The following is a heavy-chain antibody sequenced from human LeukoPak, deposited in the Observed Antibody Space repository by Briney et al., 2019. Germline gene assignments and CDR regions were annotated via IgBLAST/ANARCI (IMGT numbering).Heavy chain of an antibody. Sequence: GGSLRLSCAACGFTFSSYGMHWVRQAPGKGLEWVAVISYDGSDKYYADSVKGRFTISRDNSKNTLYLQMNSLRAEDTAVYYCAKKGSYGSGSFYDYWGQGTLVTVSS. CDR3: AKKGSYGSGSFYDY. V-gene: IGHV3-30*18. CDR2: ISYDGSDK. J-gene: IGHJ4*02. D-gene: IGHD3-10*01. CDR1: GFTFSSYG.